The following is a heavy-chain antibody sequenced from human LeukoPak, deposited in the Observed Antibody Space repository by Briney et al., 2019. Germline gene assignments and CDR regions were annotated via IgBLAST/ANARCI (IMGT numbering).Heavy chain of an antibody. Sequence: PGGSLRLSCAASGFTLSSYAMSWVRQGPGKGLEWVSGISGDGGSTYYADSVKGRFTTSRDNSKNTLYLQMNSLRAEDTTVYYCVKVPGYIYGPNWFDPWGQGTLVTVSS. CDR3: VKVPGYIYGPNWFDP. CDR2: ISGDGGST. J-gene: IGHJ5*02. D-gene: IGHD5-18*01. V-gene: IGHV3-23*01. CDR1: GFTLSSYA.